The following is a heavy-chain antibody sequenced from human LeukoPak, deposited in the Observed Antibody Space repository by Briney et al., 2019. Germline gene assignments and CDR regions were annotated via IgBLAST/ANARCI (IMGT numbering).Heavy chain of an antibody. CDR1: GFTLSANY. J-gene: IGHJ6*02. CDR3: ARVSGSSSWSSYYYGMDV. CDR2: ISMSGRTI. Sequence: GGSLRLSCSALGFTLSANYTRWIRQPPGKGRGWGSYISMSGRTIYSAASVKGRFTISRDNAKNSLYLQMNSLRAEDTAVYYCARVSGSSSWSSYYYGMDVWGQGTTVSVSS. D-gene: IGHD6-13*01. V-gene: IGHV3-11*01.